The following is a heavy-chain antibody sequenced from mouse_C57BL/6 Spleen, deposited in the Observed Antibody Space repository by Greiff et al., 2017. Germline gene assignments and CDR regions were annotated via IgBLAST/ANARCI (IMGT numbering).Heavy chain of an antibody. J-gene: IGHJ2*01. CDR1: GYTFTDYY. CDR3: APFSYTEYFDY. Sequence: EVQLVESGPVLVKPGASVKMSCKASGYTFTDYYMNWVKQSHGKSLEWIGVINPYNGGTSYNQKFKGKATLTVDKSSSTAYMELNSLTSEDSAVYYCAPFSYTEYFDYWGQGTTLTVSS. CDR2: INPYNGGT. V-gene: IGHV1-19*01.